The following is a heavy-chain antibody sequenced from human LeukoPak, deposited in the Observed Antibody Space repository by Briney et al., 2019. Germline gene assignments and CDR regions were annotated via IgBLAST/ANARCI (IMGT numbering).Heavy chain of an antibody. V-gene: IGHV3-23*01. CDR1: GFTVSSSA. D-gene: IGHD1-1*01. CDR3: AREDWKFDY. CDR2: IRGSGGST. J-gene: IGHJ4*02. Sequence: GRSLRLSCAASGFTVSSSAMSWVRQAPGRGLEWVSAIRGSGGSTHYADSVKGRFTISRDNPKNTLYLQMNSLRAEDTAVYYCAREDWKFDYWGQGTLVTVSS.